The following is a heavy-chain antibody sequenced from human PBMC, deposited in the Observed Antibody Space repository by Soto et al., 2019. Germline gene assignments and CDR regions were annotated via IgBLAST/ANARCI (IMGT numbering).Heavy chain of an antibody. V-gene: IGHV1-69*01. CDR2: IIPIFGTA. CDR1: GGTFSSYA. J-gene: IGHJ3*02. CDR3: AREWGYYYDSSGYYLLGAFDI. Sequence: VKVSCKASGGTFSSYAISWVRQAPGQGLEWMGGIIPIFGTANYAQKFQGRVTITADESTSTAYMELSSLRSEDTAVYYCAREWGYYYDSSGYYLLGAFDIWGQGTIVTVSS. D-gene: IGHD3-22*01.